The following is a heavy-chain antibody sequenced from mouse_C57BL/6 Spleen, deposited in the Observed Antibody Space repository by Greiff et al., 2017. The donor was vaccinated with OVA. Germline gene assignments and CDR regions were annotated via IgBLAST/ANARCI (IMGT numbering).Heavy chain of an antibody. D-gene: IGHD1-1*01. J-gene: IGHJ2*01. Sequence: VQLQQSGPELVKPGASVKISCKASGYAFSSSWMNWVKQRPGKGLEWIGRIYPGDGDTNYNGKFKGKATLTADKSSSTAYMQLSSLTSEDSAVYFCASEIRVGATWDYFDYWGQGTTLTVSS. CDR2: IYPGDGDT. CDR3: ASEIRVGATWDYFDY. CDR1: GYAFSSSW. V-gene: IGHV1-82*01.